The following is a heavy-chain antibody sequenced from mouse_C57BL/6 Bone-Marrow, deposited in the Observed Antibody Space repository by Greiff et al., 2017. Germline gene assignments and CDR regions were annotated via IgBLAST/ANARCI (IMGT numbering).Heavy chain of an antibody. CDR3: ARGMITTGYFDV. D-gene: IGHD2-4*01. CDR2: ISDGGSYT. V-gene: IGHV5-4*01. J-gene: IGHJ1*03. Sequence: EVQVVESGGGLVKPGGSLKLSCAASGFTFSSYAMSWVRQTPEKRLEWVATISDGGSYTYYPDNVKGRFTISRDNAKNNLYLQMSHLKSEDTAMYYCARGMITTGYFDVWGTGTTVTVAS. CDR1: GFTFSSYA.